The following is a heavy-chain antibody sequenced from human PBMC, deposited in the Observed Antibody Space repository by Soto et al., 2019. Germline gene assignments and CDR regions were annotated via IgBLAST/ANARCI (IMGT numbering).Heavy chain of an antibody. CDR3: ANKGYCTNGVCFSGFDY. Sequence: GGSLRLSCAASGFTFSSYAMSWVRQAPGKGLEWVSAISGSGGSTYYADSVKGRFTIPRGNSKNTLYLQMNSLRAEDTAVYYCANKGYCTNGVCFSGFDYWGQGTLVTVSS. CDR2: ISGSGGST. J-gene: IGHJ4*02. CDR1: GFTFSSYA. V-gene: IGHV3-23*01. D-gene: IGHD2-8*01.